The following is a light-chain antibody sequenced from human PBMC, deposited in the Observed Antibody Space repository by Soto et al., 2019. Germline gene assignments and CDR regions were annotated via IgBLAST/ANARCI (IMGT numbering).Light chain of an antibody. V-gene: IGKV1-39*01. CDR1: QSISSY. CDR3: QQSDSTAWT. J-gene: IGKJ1*01. CDR2: AES. Sequence: DIQMTKSPSSLSASVGDRVTITCRARQSISSYLNWYHQKPGKAPKLLIYAESSLQSGVPSRFCGSGSGTDFTLTISSLQPEDFATYYCQQSDSTAWTFGQGTKVEIK.